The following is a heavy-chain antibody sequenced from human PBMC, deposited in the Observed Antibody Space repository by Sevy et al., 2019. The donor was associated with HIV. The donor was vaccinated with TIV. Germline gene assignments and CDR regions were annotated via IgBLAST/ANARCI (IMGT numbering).Heavy chain of an antibody. J-gene: IGHJ4*02. CDR3: ARAVTTWDRQGWNYFDS. CDR2: TYYRSKWYT. Sequence: KQSQTLSLTCAISGDSVSSKGAAWTWIRQSPSRGLEWLGRTYYRSKWYTNYAVSVKSRLIINPDTSNNQFYLHLNSVTPEEAAVYYGARAVTTWDRQGWNYFDSWGQGTLVTVSS. CDR1: GDSVSSKGAA. D-gene: IGHD4-17*01. V-gene: IGHV6-1*01.